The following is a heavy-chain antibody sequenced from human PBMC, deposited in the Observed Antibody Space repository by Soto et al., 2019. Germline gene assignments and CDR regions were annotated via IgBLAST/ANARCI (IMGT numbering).Heavy chain of an antibody. CDR3: AKDINWHHIRGAGSYYGMDV. D-gene: IGHD1-1*01. Sequence: PGGSLRLSCAASGFTFDDYAMHWVRQAPGKGLEWVSLISWDGGSTYYADSVKGRFTISRDNSKNSLYLQMNSLRAEDTALYYCAKDINWHHIRGAGSYYGMDVWGQGITVTV. J-gene: IGHJ6*02. CDR2: ISWDGGST. V-gene: IGHV3-43D*04. CDR1: GFTFDDYA.